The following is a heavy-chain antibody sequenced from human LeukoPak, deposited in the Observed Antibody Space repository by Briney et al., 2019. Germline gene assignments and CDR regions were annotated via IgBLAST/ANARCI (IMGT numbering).Heavy chain of an antibody. D-gene: IGHD6-19*01. Sequence: SVKVSCKASAGTCSSYAISWVRQAPGQGLEWMGGIIPIFGTANYAQKFQGRVTITADESTSTAYMELSSLRSEDTAVYYCARKGGISSGWYDDAFDIWGQGTMVTVSS. J-gene: IGHJ3*02. CDR1: AGTCSSYA. CDR3: ARKGGISSGWYDDAFDI. V-gene: IGHV1-69*01. CDR2: IIPIFGTA.